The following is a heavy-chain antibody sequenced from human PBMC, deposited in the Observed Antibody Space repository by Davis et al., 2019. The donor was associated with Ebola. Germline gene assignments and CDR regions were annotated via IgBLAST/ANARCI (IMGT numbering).Heavy chain of an antibody. CDR3: ARGGVDRDYYYGMDV. CDR2: IIPIFGTA. J-gene: IGHJ6*02. V-gene: IGHV1-69*13. CDR1: GGTFSSYA. D-gene: IGHD2-8*02. Sequence: SVEVSCKASGGTFSSYAISWVRQAPGQGLEWMGGIIPIFGTANYAQKFQGRVTITADESTSTAYMELSSLRSEDTAVYYCARGGVDRDYYYGMDVWGQGTTVTVSS.